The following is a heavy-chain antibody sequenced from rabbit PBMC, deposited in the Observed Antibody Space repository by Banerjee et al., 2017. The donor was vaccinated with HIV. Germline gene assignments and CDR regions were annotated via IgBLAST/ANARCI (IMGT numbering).Heavy chain of an antibody. CDR1: GFDLSSNYV. D-gene: IGHD2-1*01. CDR3: ARDQTGDGVSVHTL. J-gene: IGHJ6*01. CDR2: IYTGSGST. V-gene: IGHV1S43*01. Sequence: QEQLEESGGGLVKPEGSLTLTCKASGFDLSSNYVMCWVRQAPGKGLEWIACIYTGSGSTWYASWVNGRFTVSRSTSLITVDLKMTSLTAADTATYFCARDQTGDGVSVHTLWGPGTLVT.